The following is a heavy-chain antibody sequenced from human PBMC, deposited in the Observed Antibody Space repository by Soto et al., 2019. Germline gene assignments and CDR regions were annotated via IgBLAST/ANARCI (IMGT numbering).Heavy chain of an antibody. D-gene: IGHD4-4*01. J-gene: IGHJ6*03. V-gene: IGHV4-59*01. CDR1: GGSISSYY. Sequence: SETLSLTCTVSGGSISSYYWSWIRQPPGKGLEWIGYIYYSGSTNYNPSLKSRVTISVDTSKNQFSLKLSSVTAADTAVYYCARDSAGYSNYYYYYRDVWGKGPTGTVSS. CDR2: IYYSGST. CDR3: ARDSAGYSNYYYYYRDV.